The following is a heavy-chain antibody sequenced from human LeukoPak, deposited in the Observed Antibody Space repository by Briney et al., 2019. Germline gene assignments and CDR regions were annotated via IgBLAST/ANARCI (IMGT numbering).Heavy chain of an antibody. V-gene: IGHV1-3*01. J-gene: IGHJ3*02. CDR1: GYTFTSYA. D-gene: IGHD1-26*01. CDR2: INAGNGNT. CDR3: ARAIKWELERGAFDI. Sequence: GASVKVSCKASGYTFTSYAMHWVRQAPGQRLEWMGWINAGNGNTKYSQKFQGRVTITRDTSASTAYMELSSLRSEDTAVYYCARAIKWELERGAFDIWGQGTMVTVSS.